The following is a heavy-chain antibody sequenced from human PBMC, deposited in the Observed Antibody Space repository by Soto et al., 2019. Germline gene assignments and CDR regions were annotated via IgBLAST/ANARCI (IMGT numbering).Heavy chain of an antibody. D-gene: IGHD1-26*01. CDR1: GFTFSSYA. J-gene: IGHJ6*02. CDR2: ISYDGSNK. Sequence: GGSMRLSCAASGFTFSSYAMHWVRQDTGKGLEWVAVISYDGSNKYYADSVKGRFTISRDNSKNTLYLQMNSLRAEDTAVYYCAREEIVGGLYYYYYGMDVWGQGTTVTVSS. V-gene: IGHV3-30-3*01. CDR3: AREEIVGGLYYYYYGMDV.